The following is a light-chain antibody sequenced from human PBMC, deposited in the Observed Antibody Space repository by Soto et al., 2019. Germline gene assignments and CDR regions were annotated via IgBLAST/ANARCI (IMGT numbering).Light chain of an antibody. V-gene: IGKV3D-15*01. CDR1: QSVSGN. J-gene: IGKJ1*01. CDR3: QQYNNWPPT. CDR2: GAS. Sequence: EIVMTQSPATLSVSPGERATLSCRASQSVSGNLAWYQQKPGQAPRLLIYGASTRDTGIPARFSGSGSGTEFTLTISSLQYEDFAVYYCQQYNNWPPTFGHGTKVEIK.